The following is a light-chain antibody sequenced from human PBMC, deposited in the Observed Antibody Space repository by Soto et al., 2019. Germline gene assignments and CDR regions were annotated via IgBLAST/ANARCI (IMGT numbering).Light chain of an antibody. J-gene: IGKJ1*01. CDR2: GAS. Sequence: EIVLTQSPGTLSLSPWERATLSCRASQSVSNNYLAWYQQKPGQAPRLLIYGASNRATGIPDRFSDSGSGTDFTLTISRLEPEDFAVYYCQQYGSSGTFGQGTKVDIK. V-gene: IGKV3-20*01. CDR3: QQYGSSGT. CDR1: QSVSNNY.